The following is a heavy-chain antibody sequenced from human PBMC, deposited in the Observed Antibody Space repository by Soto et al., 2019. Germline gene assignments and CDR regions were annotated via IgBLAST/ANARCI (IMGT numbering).Heavy chain of an antibody. CDR2: ISGSGGST. V-gene: IGHV3-23*01. J-gene: IGHJ4*02. CDR3: AKAGIGQLAHYFDY. D-gene: IGHD6-6*01. Sequence: GGALKLSLSAPGFTFCRCSMSSGPPAPGKGLEWVSAISGSGGSTYYADSVKGRFTISRDNSKNTLYLQMNSLRAEDTAVYYCAKAGIGQLAHYFDYWGQGALVTVSS. CDR1: GFTFCRCS.